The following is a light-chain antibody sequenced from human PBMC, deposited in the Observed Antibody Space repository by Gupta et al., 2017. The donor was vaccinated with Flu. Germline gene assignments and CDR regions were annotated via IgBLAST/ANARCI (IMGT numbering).Light chain of an antibody. CDR2: KDT. Sequence: SDELTQPPSMSVSPGQTARITWFGDALSKQYAYWFQQKPGQAPQAIIFKDTERPSGIPARFSGTSSGTRVTLIISGVQVEDEADYYCQSADITGSFRVFGGGTKLTVL. J-gene: IGLJ2*01. CDR1: ALSKQY. V-gene: IGLV3-25*02. CDR3: QSADITGSFRV.